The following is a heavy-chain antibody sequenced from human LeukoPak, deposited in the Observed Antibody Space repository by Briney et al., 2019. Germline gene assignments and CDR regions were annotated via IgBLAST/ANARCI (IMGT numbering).Heavy chain of an antibody. CDR1: GYSFTSYW. J-gene: IGHJ6*02. CDR3: ARADGYCSSTSCHYYYGMDV. V-gene: IGHV5-51*01. D-gene: IGHD2-2*03. CDR2: IYPGDSDT. Sequence: GESLKISCQGSGYSFTSYWIGWVRQMPGKGLAWMGIIYPGDSDTRYSPSFQGQVTISADKSISTAYLQWSSLKASDTAMYYCARADGYCSSTSCHYYYGMDVWGQGTTVTVSS.